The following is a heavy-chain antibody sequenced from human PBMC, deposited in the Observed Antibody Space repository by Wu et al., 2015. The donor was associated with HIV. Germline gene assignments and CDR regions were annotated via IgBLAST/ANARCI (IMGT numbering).Heavy chain of an antibody. CDR1: GGIFSTYA. V-gene: IGHV1-69*13. CDR2: IIPMFSTI. J-gene: IGHJ6*01. D-gene: IGHD3-22*01. CDR3: ASASPYYDSTLGLDV. Sequence: LVQSGTEVKKPESSVKISCKSSGGIFSTYAISWVRQVPGQRLEWMGRIIPMFSTINYAQNFEDRVTITADESTNTAYMEMSSLKYEDTAIYFCASASPYYDSTLGLDVWGQGTTVTVSS.